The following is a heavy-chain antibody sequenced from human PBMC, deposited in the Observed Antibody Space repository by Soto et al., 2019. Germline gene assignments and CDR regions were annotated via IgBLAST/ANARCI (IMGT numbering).Heavy chain of an antibody. V-gene: IGHV3-23*01. CDR3: VRWNGFGDR. D-gene: IGHD1-1*01. Sequence: EVQLLESGGGLVQPGGSLRLSCAVYGFIISDYGVTWVRQAPGKGLEWVSGFSGGGGGTFYADSVKGRFTISRDDPKNTAYLQMNSLGAEDTAVYYCVRWNGFGDRCGQGTLVTVSS. J-gene: IGHJ5*02. CDR2: FSGGGGGT. CDR1: GFIISDYG.